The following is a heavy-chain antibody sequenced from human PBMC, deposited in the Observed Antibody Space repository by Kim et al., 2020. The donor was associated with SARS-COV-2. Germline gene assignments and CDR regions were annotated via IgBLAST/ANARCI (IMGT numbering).Heavy chain of an antibody. V-gene: IGHV4-38-2*02. CDR2: IYHSGST. J-gene: IGHJ6*02. Sequence: SETLSLTCTVSGYSISSGYYWGWIRQPPEKGLEWIGSIYHSGSTYYNPSLKSRVTISVDTSKNQFSLKLSSVTAADTAVYYCARAGSDYGDYADPMGTPTLNGMDVWGQGTTVTVSS. CDR1: GYSISSGYY. CDR3: ARAGSDYGDYADPMGTPTLNGMDV. D-gene: IGHD4-17*01.